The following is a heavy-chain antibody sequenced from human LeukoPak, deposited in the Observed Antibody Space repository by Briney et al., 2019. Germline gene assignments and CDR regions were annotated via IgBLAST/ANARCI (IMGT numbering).Heavy chain of an antibody. D-gene: IGHD5-18*01. J-gene: IGHJ4*02. Sequence: GESLKISCKGSGYSFTNYWIGWVRQMPGKGLEWMGIIYPGDSDTRYSPSFQGQVTISADKSISTAYLQWSSLTASDTAMYHCARHTPMANFDYWGQGTLVTVSS. V-gene: IGHV5-51*01. CDR3: ARHTPMANFDY. CDR1: GYSFTNYW. CDR2: IYPGDSDT.